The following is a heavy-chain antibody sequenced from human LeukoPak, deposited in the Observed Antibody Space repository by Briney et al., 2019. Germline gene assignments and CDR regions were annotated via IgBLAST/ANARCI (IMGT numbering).Heavy chain of an antibody. V-gene: IGHV1-18*01. Sequence: ASVKVSCKASGYTFTSYGISWVRQAPGQGLGWMGCISAYNGYTKHAQKPQGRVTMTTDTSTSTTYMELRRLRSDDTAVYYCARTPEPDCSSTSCSYFQNNWFDPWGQGTLVTVSS. CDR2: ISAYNGYT. CDR3: ARTPEPDCSSTSCSYFQNNWFDP. CDR1: GYTFTSYG. J-gene: IGHJ5*02. D-gene: IGHD2-2*01.